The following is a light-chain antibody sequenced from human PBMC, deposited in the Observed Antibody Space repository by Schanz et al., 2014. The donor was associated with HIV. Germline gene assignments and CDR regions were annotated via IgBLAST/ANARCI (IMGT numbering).Light chain of an antibody. CDR2: GNN. V-gene: IGLV1-40*01. CDR3: AAWDDSLNAAV. Sequence: QSVLTQPPSVSGAPGQRVTMSCTGSSSNIGAGYDVHWYQQVPGTAPTLLISGNNNRPSGVPDRFSGSKSGTSASLAITGLQAEDEADYYCAAWDDSLNAAVFGGGTQLTVL. CDR1: SSNIGAGYD. J-gene: IGLJ7*01.